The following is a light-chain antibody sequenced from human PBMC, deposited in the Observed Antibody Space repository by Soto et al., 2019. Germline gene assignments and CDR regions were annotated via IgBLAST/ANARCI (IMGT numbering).Light chain of an antibody. V-gene: IGKV3-15*01. CDR2: RAS. J-gene: IGKJ1*01. CDR3: QHYNNWPPWT. CDR1: QSISNN. Sequence: IVMTQSPATLSGSPGERATLSCRASQSISNNLAWYQQKPGQAPRLLIYRASTRATGIPVRFSGSGSGTDSTLTISSLQSEDFAVYYCQHYNNWPPWTFGQGTKVEIK.